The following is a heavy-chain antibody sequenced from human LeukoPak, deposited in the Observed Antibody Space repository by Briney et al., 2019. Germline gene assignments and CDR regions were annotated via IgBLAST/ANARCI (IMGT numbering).Heavy chain of an antibody. CDR2: ISYDGSNK. V-gene: IGHV3-30*18. D-gene: IGHD5-24*01. Sequence: PGRSLRLSCAASGFTFSSYGMHWVRQASGKGLEWVAVISYDGSNKYYADSVKGRFTISRDNSKNTLYLQMNSLRAEDTAVYYCAKEGTTSSWDGYINLVGFDYWGQGTLVTVSS. CDR1: GFTFSSYG. J-gene: IGHJ4*02. CDR3: AKEGTTSSWDGYINLVGFDY.